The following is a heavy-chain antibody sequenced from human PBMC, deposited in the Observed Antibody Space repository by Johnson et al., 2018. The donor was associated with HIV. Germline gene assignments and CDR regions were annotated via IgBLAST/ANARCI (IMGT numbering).Heavy chain of an antibody. V-gene: IGHV3-30*02. CDR3: AKESKWESRTPHAFDI. Sequence: QMQLVESGGAVVRPGGSLRLSCAASGFNFDDHGMSWVRQAPGKGLEWVAVIWYDGSNKYYADSVKGRFPISRDNSKNTLYLQMKSLRPEDTAVYYCAKESKWESRTPHAFDIWGQGTMVTVSS. J-gene: IGHJ3*02. D-gene: IGHD1-26*01. CDR2: IWYDGSNK. CDR1: GFNFDDHG.